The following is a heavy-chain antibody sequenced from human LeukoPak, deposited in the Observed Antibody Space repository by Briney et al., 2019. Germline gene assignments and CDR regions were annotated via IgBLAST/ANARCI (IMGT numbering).Heavy chain of an antibody. CDR2: IYYSGST. D-gene: IGHD5-24*01. J-gene: IGHJ2*01. Sequence: PSETLSLTCTVSGGSISSYYWSWIRQPPGKGLEWIGYIYYSGSTNYNPSLKSRVTISVDTSKNQFSLKLSSVTAADTAVYYCARGGMATILYWYFDLWGRGTLVTVSS. V-gene: IGHV4-59*01. CDR3: ARGGMATILYWYFDL. CDR1: GGSISSYY.